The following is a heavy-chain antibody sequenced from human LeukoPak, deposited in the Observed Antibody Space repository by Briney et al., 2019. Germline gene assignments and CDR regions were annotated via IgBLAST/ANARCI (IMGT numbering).Heavy chain of an antibody. D-gene: IGHD6-13*01. V-gene: IGHV4-34*01. J-gene: IGHJ5*02. Sequence: PSETLSLTCAVYGRSFSGYYWSWIRQPPGKGLEWIGEINHSGSTNYNPSLKSRVTISVDTSKNQFSLKLSSVTAADTAVYYCARRGSSWYVHHWFDPWGQGTLVTVSS. CDR3: ARRGSSWYVHHWFDP. CDR1: GRSFSGYY. CDR2: INHSGST.